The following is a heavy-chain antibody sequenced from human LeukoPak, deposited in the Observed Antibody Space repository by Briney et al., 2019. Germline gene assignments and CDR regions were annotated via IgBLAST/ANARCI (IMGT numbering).Heavy chain of an antibody. J-gene: IGHJ4*02. CDR3: TRVIVAVPGYFDYFDF. CDR1: GFTLSNHY. CDR2: RNEDGSNK. Sequence: GGSLRLSCTASGFTLSNHYMRWIRQAPGKGLEWVANRNEDGSNKWHLGSVKGRFTVSRDNARNSLYLQMNSLRVEDTAVYYCTRVIVAVPGYFDYFDFWGQGVLVTVSS. V-gene: IGHV3-7*01. D-gene: IGHD6-19*01.